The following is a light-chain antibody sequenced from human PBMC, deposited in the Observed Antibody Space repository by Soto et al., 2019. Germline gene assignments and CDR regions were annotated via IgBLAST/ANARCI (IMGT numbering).Light chain of an antibody. V-gene: IGKV3D-15*01. CDR1: QTLSNS. Sequence: EIALTQSPGTLSLSPGERATLSCRASQTLSNSCIAWYQHKPGHAPGLLVYDTSARATGIPDRYRGSGSGTEFTLSISSLRSEDFAFYVCQQYNNWPPITFGRGTRLEI. CDR3: QQYNNWPPIT. CDR2: DTS. J-gene: IGKJ5*01.